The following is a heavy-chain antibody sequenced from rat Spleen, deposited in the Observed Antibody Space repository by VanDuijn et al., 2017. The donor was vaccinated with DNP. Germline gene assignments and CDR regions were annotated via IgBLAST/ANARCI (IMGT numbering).Heavy chain of an antibody. D-gene: IGHD4-6*01. CDR1: GFTFSDYY. J-gene: IGHJ3*01. V-gene: IGHV5-22*01. Sequence: EVQLVESGGGLVQPGRSLKPSCAASGFTFSDYYMAWVRQSPTKGLEWVAYISYDGGSIYYGDSVKGRFTSSRDNAKSTLYLQMNSLSSEDMATYYCARPWDLGFAYWGQWTLVTVSS. CDR2: ISYDGGSI. CDR3: ARPWDLGFAY.